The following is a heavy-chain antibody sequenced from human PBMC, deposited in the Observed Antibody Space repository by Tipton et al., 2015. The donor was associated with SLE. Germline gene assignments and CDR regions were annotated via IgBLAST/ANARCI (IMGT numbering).Heavy chain of an antibody. CDR1: GFTFSSYA. CDR2: ISGSGGST. D-gene: IGHD3-9*01. J-gene: IGHJ4*02. Sequence: GSLRLSCAASGFTFSSYAMSWVRQAPGKGLEWVSAISGSGGSTYYADSVKGRFTISRDNSKNTLYLQMNSLRAEDTAVYYCAKVGVGDILTGYKFSTFDYWGQGTLVTVSS. V-gene: IGHV3-23*01. CDR3: AKVGVGDILTGYKFSTFDY.